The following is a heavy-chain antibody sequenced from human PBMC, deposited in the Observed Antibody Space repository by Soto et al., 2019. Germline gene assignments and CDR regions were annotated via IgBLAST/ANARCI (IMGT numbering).Heavy chain of an antibody. J-gene: IGHJ6*02. V-gene: IGHV4-34*01. CDR1: GGSFSGYY. Sequence: SETLSLTCAVYGGSFSGYYWSWIRQPPGKGLEWIGEINHSGSTNYNPSLKSRATISVDTSKNQFSLKLSSVTAADTAVYYCARGSLAAAGHYGMDVWGQGTTVTVSS. D-gene: IGHD6-13*01. CDR3: ARGSLAAAGHYGMDV. CDR2: INHSGST.